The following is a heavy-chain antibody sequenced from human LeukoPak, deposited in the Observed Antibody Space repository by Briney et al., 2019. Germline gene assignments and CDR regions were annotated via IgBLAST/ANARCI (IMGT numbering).Heavy chain of an antibody. CDR1: GYTFISYG. V-gene: IGHV1-18*01. CDR2: ISVYNGNT. J-gene: IGHJ4*02. CDR3: ARGRGRTVIRGVNDY. Sequence: ASVKVSCKASGYTFISYGISWVRQAPGQGLEWMGWISVYNGNTNYAQKFQGRVSMTTDTSTSTAYMELRSLRSDDTAVYYCARGRGRTVIRGVNDYWGQGTLVTVSS. D-gene: IGHD3-10*01.